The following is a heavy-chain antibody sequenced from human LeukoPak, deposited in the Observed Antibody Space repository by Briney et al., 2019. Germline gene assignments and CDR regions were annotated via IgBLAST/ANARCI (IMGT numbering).Heavy chain of an antibody. Sequence: LXLTXTVSGGSIGSSSFYWGWIRQPPGKGLEWIGSIYYSGGTYYNPSLKSRVAISVDTSKNQFSLKLRSMTAADTAVYYCARPNGRELFAFDIWGQGTMATVSS. CDR2: IYYSGGT. J-gene: IGHJ3*02. CDR1: GGSIGSSSFY. V-gene: IGHV4-39*01. CDR3: ARPNGRELFAFDI. D-gene: IGHD1-7*01.